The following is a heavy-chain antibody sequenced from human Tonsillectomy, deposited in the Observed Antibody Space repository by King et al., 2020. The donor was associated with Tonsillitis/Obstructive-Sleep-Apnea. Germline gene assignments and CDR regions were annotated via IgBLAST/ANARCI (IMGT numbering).Heavy chain of an antibody. CDR1: GFTLRDHY. V-gene: IGHV3-72*01. CDR3: ARVTVATGHYYFEY. D-gene: IGHD5-12*01. J-gene: IGHJ4*02. Sequence: QLVQSGGGLVQPGGSLRLSCAASGFTLRDHYMDWFGQAPGKGQEWVGPSRNQANSYITEYAASVKGRFFISRDDSGSTLYLQVNSLKSEETAVYYCARVTVATGHYYFEYWGQGILVTVSS. CDR2: SRNQANSYIT.